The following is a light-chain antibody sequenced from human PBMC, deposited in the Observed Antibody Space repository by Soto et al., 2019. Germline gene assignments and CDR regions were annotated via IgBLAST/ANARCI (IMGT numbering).Light chain of an antibody. CDR2: KAS. CDR3: QQYNSYPLT. Sequence: DIQMTQSPSTLSASVGDRVTITCRASQSISSWLAWYQQKPGKAPNLLIYKASSLESGVPSRFSGSGSGTEFTLTIISLQPDDFATYYCQQYNSYPLTFVGGTKVEIK. CDR1: QSISSW. J-gene: IGKJ4*01. V-gene: IGKV1-5*03.